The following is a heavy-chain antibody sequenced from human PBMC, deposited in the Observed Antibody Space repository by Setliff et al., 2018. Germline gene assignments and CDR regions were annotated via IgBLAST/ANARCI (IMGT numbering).Heavy chain of an antibody. CDR2: ISHSGSA. J-gene: IGHJ3*02. Sequence: KPSETLSLTCAVSGYSIRSGNYWGWIRQPPGKGLEWIGSISHSGSAYYNPSLKSRVTISVDTSKNQFSLKLSSVTAADTAMYYCVRATEKFGLYSSSSNPFDIWGQGTMVTVSS. D-gene: IGHD6-6*01. CDR3: VRATEKFGLYSSSSNPFDI. CDR1: GYSIRSGNY. V-gene: IGHV4-38-2*01.